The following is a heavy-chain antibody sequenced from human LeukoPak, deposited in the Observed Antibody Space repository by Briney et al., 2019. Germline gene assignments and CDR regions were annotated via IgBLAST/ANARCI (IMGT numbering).Heavy chain of an antibody. CDR3: ATSSGWYSPDAFDI. CDR1: GFTFSSYW. CDR2: ISYDGSNK. D-gene: IGHD6-19*01. J-gene: IGHJ3*02. Sequence: GGSLRLSCAASGFTFSSYWMSWVRQAPGKGLEWVAVISYDGSNKYYADSVKGRFTISRDNSKNTLYLQMNSLRAEDTAVYYCATSSGWYSPDAFDIWGQGTMVTVSS. V-gene: IGHV3-30-3*01.